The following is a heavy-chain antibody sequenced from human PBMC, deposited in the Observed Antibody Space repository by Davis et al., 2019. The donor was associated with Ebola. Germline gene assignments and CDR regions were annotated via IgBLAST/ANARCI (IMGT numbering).Heavy chain of an antibody. V-gene: IGHV1-69*13. CDR2: IIPIFGTA. J-gene: IGHJ4*02. CDR1: GGTFSSYA. Sequence: AASVKVSCKASGGTFSSYAISWVRQAPGQRLEWMGGIIPIFGTANYAQKFQGRVTITADESTSTAYMELSSLRSEDTAVYYCASRHLGIAAREVYWGQGTLVTVSS. CDR3: ASRHLGIAAREVY. D-gene: IGHD6-6*01.